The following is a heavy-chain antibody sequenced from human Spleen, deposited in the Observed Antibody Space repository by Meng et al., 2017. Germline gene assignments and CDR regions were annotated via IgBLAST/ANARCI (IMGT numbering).Heavy chain of an antibody. CDR2: IKLDGSET. CDR3: ARGQGITVAGLFDY. D-gene: IGHD6-19*01. Sequence: ESLKISCAASGFTFSSYAMTWVRQAPGKGLEWVANIKLDGSETYYVDSVKGRFTISRDNAKNSLFLQLNSLKAEDTAVYYCARGQGITVAGLFDYWGLGALVTVSS. J-gene: IGHJ4*02. CDR1: GFTFSSYA. V-gene: IGHV3-7*01.